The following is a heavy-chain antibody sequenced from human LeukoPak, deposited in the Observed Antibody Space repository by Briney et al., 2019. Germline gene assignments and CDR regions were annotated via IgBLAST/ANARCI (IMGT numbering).Heavy chain of an antibody. CDR2: INHSGST. Sequence: SETMSLTCAVYGGSFSGYYWSWIRQPPGKGLEWIGEINHSGSTNYNPSLKSRVTISVDTSKNQFSLKLSSVTAADTAVYYCARAGGYYGSGSYFSYYYGMDVWGQGTTVTVSS. CDR3: ARAGGYYGSGSYFSYYYGMDV. V-gene: IGHV4-34*01. CDR1: GGSFSGYY. J-gene: IGHJ6*02. D-gene: IGHD3-10*01.